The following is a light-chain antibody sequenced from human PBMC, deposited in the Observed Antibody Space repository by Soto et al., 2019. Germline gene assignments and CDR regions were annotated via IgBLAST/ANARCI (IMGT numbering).Light chain of an antibody. CDR1: QSVSSY. CDR2: DAS. J-gene: IGKJ2*01. CDR3: QQRSNWLYT. V-gene: IGKV3-11*01. Sequence: EIVLTQSPATLSLSPGERATLSCRASQSVSSYLAWYQQRPGQAPRLPIYDASQRATGIPARFSGSGSGTDFTLTICSLLPDDFAVYYCQQRSNWLYTFGQGTKLEIK.